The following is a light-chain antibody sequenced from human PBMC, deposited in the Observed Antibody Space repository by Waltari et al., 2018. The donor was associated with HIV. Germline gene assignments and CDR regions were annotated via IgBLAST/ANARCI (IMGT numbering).Light chain of an antibody. CDR3: SSYARNSPWL. J-gene: IGLJ2*01. CDR2: DVT. V-gene: IGLV2-14*03. CDR1: ASAFGASNY. Sequence: QSVLTQPASVSGAPGHSITISCTATASAFGASNYVSGYQQLPGKAPKLVIYDVTQRPSGISHRFSGSRSGTTASLTISGLQAEDEADYYCSSYARNSPWLFGGGTKLTVL.